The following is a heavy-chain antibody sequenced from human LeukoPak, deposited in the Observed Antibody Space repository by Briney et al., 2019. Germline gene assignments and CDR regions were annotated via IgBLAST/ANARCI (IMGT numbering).Heavy chain of an antibody. J-gene: IGHJ5*02. CDR2: IYYSGST. Sequence: PSETLSLTCTVSGGSISSGGYYWGWIRQHRGKGLEWIGYIYYSGSTYYNPSLKSRVTISVDTSKNQFSLKLSSVTAADTAVYYCARQGPYDFWSGTSNWFDPWGQGTLVTVSS. D-gene: IGHD3-3*01. CDR1: GGSISSGGYY. V-gene: IGHV4-31*03. CDR3: ARQGPYDFWSGTSNWFDP.